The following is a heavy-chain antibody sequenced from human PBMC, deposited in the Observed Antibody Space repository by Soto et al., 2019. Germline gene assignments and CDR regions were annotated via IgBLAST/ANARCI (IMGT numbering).Heavy chain of an antibody. CDR3: ARDLVISSFLWDY. Sequence: QVPLVQSGAEVEKPGASVKVSCKASGFTFGNYAMHWVRQAPGQGLEWMGWINAGNGDTRYSQKFQGRVTFTRDTSASTAYMELTSLRSEDTAVYYCARDLVISSFLWDYWGQGTQVTVSS. CDR1: GFTFGNYA. V-gene: IGHV1-3*01. J-gene: IGHJ4*02. CDR2: INAGNGDT. D-gene: IGHD6-13*01.